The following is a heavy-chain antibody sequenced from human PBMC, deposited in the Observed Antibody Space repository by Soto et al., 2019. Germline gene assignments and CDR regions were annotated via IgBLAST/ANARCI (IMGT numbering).Heavy chain of an antibody. V-gene: IGHV1-18*04. J-gene: IGHJ6*02. Sequence: QVQLVQSGAEVKKPGASVKVSCKASGYTFTSYGISWVRQAPGQGLEWMGRISAYNGNTNYAQKLQGRVTMTTGTSTSTSYMGLRSLRSDDTAVSYCARSAVQLLPYYYYGMDVWGPGTTVTVSS. CDR1: GYTFTSYG. CDR3: ARSAVQLLPYYYYGMDV. D-gene: IGHD2-15*01. CDR2: ISAYNGNT.